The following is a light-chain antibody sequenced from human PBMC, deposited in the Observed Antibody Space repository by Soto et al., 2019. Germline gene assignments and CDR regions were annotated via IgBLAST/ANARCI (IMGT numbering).Light chain of an antibody. J-gene: IGLJ3*02. V-gene: IGLV6-57*03. Sequence: NFMLTQPHSVSESPGRTVTISCTRSSGSIASSDVHWFQQRPGRAPTTVIYDHDQRPSGVPDRFSGSIDRSSNSASLTISGLKTEDEANYYCQSYDSSNPWVFGGGTKLTGL. CDR2: DHD. CDR1: SGSIASSD. CDR3: QSYDSSNPWV.